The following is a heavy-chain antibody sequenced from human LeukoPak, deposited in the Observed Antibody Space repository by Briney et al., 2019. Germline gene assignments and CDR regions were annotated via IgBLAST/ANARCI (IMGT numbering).Heavy chain of an antibody. D-gene: IGHD6-25*01. CDR1: GFTFSTCG. CDR3: AKEPYSSVYYFYYMDV. J-gene: IGHJ6*03. Sequence: PGGSLRLSCAASGFTFSTCGMHWVRQAPGKGLEWVAFIRYGGSDIYYGDSVEGRFTISRDNSKKTLYLQMNSLRGEDTAVYYCAKEPYSSVYYFYYMDVWGKGTTVTVSS. CDR2: IRYGGSDI. V-gene: IGHV3-30*02.